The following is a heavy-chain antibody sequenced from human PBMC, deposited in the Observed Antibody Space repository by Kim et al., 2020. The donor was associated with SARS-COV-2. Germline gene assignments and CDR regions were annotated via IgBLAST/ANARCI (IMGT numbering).Heavy chain of an antibody. Sequence: AQQSQGRVTMTRDTSTGTVYMELGSLRSEDTAVYYCARGGFGELLPDFDYWGQGTLVTVSS. D-gene: IGHD3-10*01. V-gene: IGHV1-46*01. CDR3: ARGGFGELLPDFDY. J-gene: IGHJ4*02.